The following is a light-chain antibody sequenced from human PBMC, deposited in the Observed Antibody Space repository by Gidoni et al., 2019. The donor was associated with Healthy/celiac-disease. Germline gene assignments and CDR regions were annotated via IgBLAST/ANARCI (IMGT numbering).Light chain of an antibody. J-gene: IGKJ1*01. V-gene: IGKV3-15*01. CDR1: QSVSSN. Sequence: EIVMTQSPATLSVSPGERATLSCRASQSVSSNLAWYQQKPGQAPRLLIYGASTRATGIPARFSGSGSGTEFTLTISSLQSEDFAVYYCQQYNNWGTFAQXTKVEIK. CDR3: QQYNNWGT. CDR2: GAS.